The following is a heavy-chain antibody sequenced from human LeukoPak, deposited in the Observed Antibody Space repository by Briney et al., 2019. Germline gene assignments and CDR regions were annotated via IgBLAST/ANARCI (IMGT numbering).Heavy chain of an antibody. Sequence: GGSLRLSCAASGFTFSSYWMSWVRQAPGKGLEWVANMNQDGSEKYYVDSVKGRFTISRDDSKNMIYLEMSSLKAEDTAVYYCAKERNLEIAVAGTIFDYWGEGTLVTVSS. J-gene: IGHJ4*02. CDR1: GFTFSSYW. V-gene: IGHV3-7*01. CDR3: AKERNLEIAVAGTIFDY. CDR2: MNQDGSEK. D-gene: IGHD6-19*01.